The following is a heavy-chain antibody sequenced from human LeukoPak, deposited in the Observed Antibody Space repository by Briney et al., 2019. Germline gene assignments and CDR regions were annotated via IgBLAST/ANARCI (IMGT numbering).Heavy chain of an antibody. CDR2: IYPGDSDT. J-gene: IGHJ4*02. Sequence: GESLKISCKGSGYSFTSYWIGWVRQMPGKGLEWMGIIYPGDSDTGYSPSFQGQVTISADKSISTAYLQWSSLKASDTAMYYCARLGVGCSGGSCYSYYFDYWGQGTLVTVSS. CDR1: GYSFTSYW. V-gene: IGHV5-51*01. D-gene: IGHD2-15*01. CDR3: ARLGVGCSGGSCYSYYFDY.